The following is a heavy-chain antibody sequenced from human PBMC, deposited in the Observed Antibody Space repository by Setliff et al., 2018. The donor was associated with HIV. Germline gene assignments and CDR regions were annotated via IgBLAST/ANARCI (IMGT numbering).Heavy chain of an antibody. V-gene: IGHV1-3*01. Sequence: ASVKVSCKASGYTFTSYAMHWVRQAPGQRLEWMGWINAGNGNTKYSQKFQGRVTITKDTSASTAYMELSSLRSEDTAVYYCARDDYGDYYYYYMDVWGKGTTVTVSS. CDR1: GYTFTSYA. CDR2: INAGNGNT. J-gene: IGHJ6*03. D-gene: IGHD4-17*01. CDR3: ARDDYGDYYYYYMDV.